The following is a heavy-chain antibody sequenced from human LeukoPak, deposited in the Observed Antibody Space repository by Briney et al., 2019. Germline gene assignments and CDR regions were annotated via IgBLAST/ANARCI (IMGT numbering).Heavy chain of an antibody. Sequence: PSETLSLTCAVSGGSISSGGYSWSWIRQPPGKGLEWIGYIYHSGSTYYNPSLKSRVTISVDRSKNQFSLKLSSVTAADTAVYYCARGLRFLEWFQVDYYGMDVWGQGTTVTVSS. CDR3: ARGLRFLEWFQVDYYGMDV. D-gene: IGHD3-3*01. V-gene: IGHV4-30-2*01. CDR1: GGSISSGGYS. J-gene: IGHJ6*02. CDR2: IYHSGST.